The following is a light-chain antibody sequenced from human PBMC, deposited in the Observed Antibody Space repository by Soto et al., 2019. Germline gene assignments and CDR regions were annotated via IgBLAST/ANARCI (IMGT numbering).Light chain of an antibody. Sequence: DIQLTQSPSSLSASVGDKVTITCRASQSIRSYLNWVQQKPGKAPKLLIYDASSLQTGVPSRFSGSGSGTDFSLTISSLQPEDFATYYCQQLYSYPRTFGQGTKVDI. CDR2: DAS. V-gene: IGKV1-39*01. CDR1: QSIRSY. CDR3: QQLYSYPRT. J-gene: IGKJ1*01.